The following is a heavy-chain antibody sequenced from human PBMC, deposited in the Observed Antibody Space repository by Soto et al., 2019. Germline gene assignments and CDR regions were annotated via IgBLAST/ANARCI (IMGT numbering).Heavy chain of an antibody. J-gene: IGHJ4*02. CDR2: VYSGGAT. V-gene: IGHV3-53*04. CDR3: VRGRYGSEIH. CDR1: GFTGSSNF. Sequence: PGGSPSLSCASFGFTGSSNFMTWVRLAPGKGLEWVSLVYSGGATHYAASVKGRFTISTHSSQNTLFLQMNSLRTEDTATYYCVRGRYGSEIHWGQGTKVTVSS. D-gene: IGHD3-10*01.